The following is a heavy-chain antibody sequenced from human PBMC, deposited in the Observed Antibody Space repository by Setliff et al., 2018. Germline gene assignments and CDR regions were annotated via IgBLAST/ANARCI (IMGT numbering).Heavy chain of an antibody. V-gene: IGHV4-30-4*08. CDR1: GDSISSGDYL. Sequence: TLSLTCTVSGDSISSGDYLWSWIRQPPGKGLEWIAYIYHSGSAYYNPSLKSRVTMSVDTSKNQFSLHLTSVTAADTAVYYCAREVGTSTSSDAFDVWGQGMMVTV. D-gene: IGHD1-26*01. CDR2: IYHSGSA. CDR3: AREVGTSTSSDAFDV. J-gene: IGHJ3*01.